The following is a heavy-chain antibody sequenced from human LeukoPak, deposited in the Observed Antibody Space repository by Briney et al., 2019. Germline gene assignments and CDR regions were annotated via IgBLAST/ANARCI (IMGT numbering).Heavy chain of an antibody. CDR2: IIPIFGTA. CDR3: AREFSHFYYGMDV. V-gene: IGHV1-69*13. J-gene: IGHJ6*02. Sequence: GASVKVSCKASGGTFSSYAISWVRQAPGQGLEWMGGIIPIFGTANYAQKFQGRVTITADESTSTAYMELSSLRSEDTAVYYCAREFSHFYYGMDVWGQGTTVTVSS. CDR1: GGTFSSYA.